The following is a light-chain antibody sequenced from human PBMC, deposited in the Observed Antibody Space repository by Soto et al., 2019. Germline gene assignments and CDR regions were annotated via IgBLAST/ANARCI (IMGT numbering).Light chain of an antibody. J-gene: IGLJ2*01. Sequence: QSVLTQPPSASVTPGQRVTISCSGTSSNIGSNTVSWYQQLPGTAPKLLISNDNQRPSGVPDRFSGSKSGTSASLAISGLQSEDEADYYCAAWDDSLNGVVFGGGTKLTVL. CDR2: NDN. CDR1: SSNIGSNT. CDR3: AAWDDSLNGVV. V-gene: IGLV1-44*01.